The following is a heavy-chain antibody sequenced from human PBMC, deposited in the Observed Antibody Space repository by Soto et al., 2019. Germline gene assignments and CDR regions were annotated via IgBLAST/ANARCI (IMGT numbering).Heavy chain of an antibody. J-gene: IGHJ6*02. CDR1: GITFSNYD. D-gene: IGHD1-1*01. V-gene: IGHV3-13*01. CDR3: ARDGNYGMDV. CDR2: INTAGDT. Sequence: GGSLRLSCAASGITFSNYDMHWVRQATGKGLEWVSGINTAGDTYYPGSVKGRFTISRENAKNSLYLQMNSPRAEDTAVYYCARDGNYGMDVWGQGTTVTVSS.